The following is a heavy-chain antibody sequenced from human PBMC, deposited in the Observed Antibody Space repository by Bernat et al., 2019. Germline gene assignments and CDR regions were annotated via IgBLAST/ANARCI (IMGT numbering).Heavy chain of an antibody. CDR1: GFTFSSYE. V-gene: IGHV3-48*03. D-gene: IGHD6-19*01. CDR2: ISSSGSTI. Sequence: EVQLVESGGGLVQPGGSLRLSCAASGFTFSSYEMNWVRQAPGKGLEWVSYISSSGSTIYYADSVKGRFTISRDNAKNSLYLQMNSLRAEDTADYYCARNDLRDSSGWYYFDYWGQGTLVTVSS. CDR3: ARNDLRDSSGWYYFDY. J-gene: IGHJ4*02.